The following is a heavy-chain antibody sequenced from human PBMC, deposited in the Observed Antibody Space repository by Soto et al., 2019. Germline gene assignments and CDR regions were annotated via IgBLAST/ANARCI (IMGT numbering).Heavy chain of an antibody. Sequence: GGSLRLSCAASGFTFSSYAMSWVRQAPGKGLEWVSAISGSGGSTYYADSAKGRFTISRDNSKNTLYLQMNSLRAEDTAVYYCAKAITYCGGDCYSDLFYFDYWGQGTLVTVSS. CDR3: AKAITYCGGDCYSDLFYFDY. CDR1: GFTFSSYA. CDR2: ISGSGGST. D-gene: IGHD2-21*02. J-gene: IGHJ4*02. V-gene: IGHV3-23*01.